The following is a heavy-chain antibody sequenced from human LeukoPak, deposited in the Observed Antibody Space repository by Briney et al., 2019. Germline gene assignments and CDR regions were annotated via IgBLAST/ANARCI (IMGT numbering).Heavy chain of an antibody. CDR2: IYYSGST. J-gene: IGHJ4*02. D-gene: IGHD3-22*01. CDR1: GSSISNNY. Sequence: PSETLSLTCTVSGSSISNNYWSWIRQPPGKGLEWIGYIYYSGSTNYNPSLKSRVTISVDKSKNQFSLKLSSVTAADTAVYYCARGGDYDSSGYYFDYWGQGTLVTVSS. CDR3: ARGGDYDSSGYYFDY. V-gene: IGHV4-59*12.